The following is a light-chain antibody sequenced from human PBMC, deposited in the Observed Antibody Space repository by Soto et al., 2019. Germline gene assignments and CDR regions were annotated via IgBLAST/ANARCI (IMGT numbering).Light chain of an antibody. CDR3: QQYSSWRSIT. CDR2: DTS. Sequence: EIVMTQSPATLSLSPGERATLSCWASQSIRNNLAWYQHRPGQAPRLLIYDTSTRAAGIPARFSGSGSGTDFTLTISSLQSEDFAVYYCQQYSSWRSITFGQGTRLEIK. V-gene: IGKV3-15*01. CDR1: QSIRNN. J-gene: IGKJ5*01.